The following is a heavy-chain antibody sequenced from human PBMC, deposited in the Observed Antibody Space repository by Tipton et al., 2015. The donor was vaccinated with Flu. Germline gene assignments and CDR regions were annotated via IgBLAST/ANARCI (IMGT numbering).Heavy chain of an antibody. J-gene: IGHJ4*02. Sequence: QLVQSGGGLVQPGRSLRLSCAASGFTFSTYWMSWLRQAPGKGLEWVADIRQDGSEKYYVDSVKGRFTIFRDNAKNSLFLQMNSLRAEDAALYYCARVEGHYYDTSGFHDFWGQGTLVTVSS. CDR3: ARVEGHYYDTSGFHDF. CDR1: GFTFSTYW. D-gene: IGHD3-22*01. CDR2: IRQDGSEK. V-gene: IGHV3-7*01.